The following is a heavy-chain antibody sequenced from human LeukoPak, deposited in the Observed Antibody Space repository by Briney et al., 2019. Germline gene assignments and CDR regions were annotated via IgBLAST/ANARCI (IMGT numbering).Heavy chain of an antibody. J-gene: IGHJ4*02. Sequence: NAGGSLRLSCAASGFTFSSYSMNWVRQAPGKGLEWVSSISSSSTYIYYADSVKGRFTISRDNAKNSLYLQMNSPRAEDTAVYYCARSPGVRLSRKYYFDYWGQGTLVTVSS. V-gene: IGHV3-21*03. CDR1: GFTFSSYS. CDR2: ISSSSTYI. D-gene: IGHD3-16*02. CDR3: ARSPGVRLSRKYYFDY.